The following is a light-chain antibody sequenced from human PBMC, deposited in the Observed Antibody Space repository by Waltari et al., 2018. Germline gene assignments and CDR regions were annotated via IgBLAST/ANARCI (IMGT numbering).Light chain of an antibody. V-gene: IGLV1-40*01. J-gene: IGLJ2*01. CDR3: QSFDSNLGVL. Sequence: QSALTQPPSVTGAPGQRVTISSTGSSHNMGAGYDVNWYQHLPGTAPKDLIYANTDRPTGVHDRYSASKSGTSASLAIVGLQAEDEGNYYGQSFDSNLGVLFGGGTRLTVL. CDR2: ANT. CDR1: SHNMGAGYD.